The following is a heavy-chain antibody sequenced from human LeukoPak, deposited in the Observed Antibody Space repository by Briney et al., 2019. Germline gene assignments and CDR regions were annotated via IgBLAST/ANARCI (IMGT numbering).Heavy chain of an antibody. CDR1: GGTFSSYA. D-gene: IGHD6-6*01. CDR3: ARDWPEYSSSYFDY. V-gene: IGHV1-69*05. Sequence: SVTVSCKASGGTFSSYAISWVRQAPGQGLEWMGRIIPIFVTANYAQNFQGRVTITTDESTSTAYMELSSLRSEDTAVYYCARDWPEYSSSYFDYWGQGTLVTVSS. J-gene: IGHJ4*02. CDR2: IIPIFVTA.